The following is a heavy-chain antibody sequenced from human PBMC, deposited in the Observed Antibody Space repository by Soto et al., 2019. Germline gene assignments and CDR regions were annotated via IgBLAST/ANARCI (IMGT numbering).Heavy chain of an antibody. V-gene: IGHV3-30-3*01. Sequence: QVQLVESGGGVVQPGRSLRLSCAASGFTFSSYAMHWVRQAPGKGLEWVAVISYDGSNKYYADSVKGRFTISRDNSKNTRYLQMNSLRAEDTAVYYCARERGGSSWYFDYWGQGTLVTVSS. CDR3: ARERGGSSWYFDY. CDR2: ISYDGSNK. CDR1: GFTFSSYA. D-gene: IGHD6-13*01. J-gene: IGHJ4*02.